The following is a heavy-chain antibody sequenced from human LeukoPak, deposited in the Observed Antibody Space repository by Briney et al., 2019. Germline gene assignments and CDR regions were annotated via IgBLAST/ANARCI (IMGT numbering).Heavy chain of an antibody. CDR2: ISGSGDNT. CDR3: AKRVKRSAHFDY. J-gene: IGHJ4*02. V-gene: IGHV3-23*01. CDR1: GFTFSSYG. Sequence: GGSLRLSCAASGFTFSSYGMSWVRQAPGKGLEWVSDISGSGDNTYYADSVKGRFTISRDNSKNTLYLQMNSLRAEDTAVYYCAKRVKRSAHFDYWGQGTLVTVSS.